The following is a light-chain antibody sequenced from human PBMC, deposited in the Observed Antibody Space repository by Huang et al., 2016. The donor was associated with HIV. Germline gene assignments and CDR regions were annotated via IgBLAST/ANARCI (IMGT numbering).Light chain of an antibody. CDR3: QQRSDWPRT. CDR2: GAS. Sequence: EIVLTQSPATLSLSPGERATLSCRASQSVSSDLDWYQQKAGQAPRLLIYGASNRATSIPARFSGSGSGTDFTLTISSLEPEDFAVYYCQQRSDWPRTFGQGTKLEIK. J-gene: IGKJ2*01. CDR1: QSVSSD. V-gene: IGKV3-11*01.